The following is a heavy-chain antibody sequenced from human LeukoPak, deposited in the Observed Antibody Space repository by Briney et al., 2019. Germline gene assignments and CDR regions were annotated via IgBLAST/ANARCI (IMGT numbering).Heavy chain of an antibody. V-gene: IGHV3-11*06. Sequence: PGGSLRLSCAASGFTFSDYYMSWIRQAPGKGLEWVSYISTSGIYTNYADSVKGRFTISRDNAKNMLYLQMNSLRAEDTAVYYCARGTYGPDIWGQGTMVTVSS. J-gene: IGHJ3*02. D-gene: IGHD3-16*01. CDR2: ISTSGIYT. CDR1: GFTFSDYY. CDR3: ARGTYGPDI.